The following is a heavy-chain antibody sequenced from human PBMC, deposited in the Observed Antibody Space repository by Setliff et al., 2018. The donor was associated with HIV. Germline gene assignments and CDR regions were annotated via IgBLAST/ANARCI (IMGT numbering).Heavy chain of an antibody. J-gene: IGHJ5*02. CDR1: GYSIASDYY. CDR3: AGDGATSNWDKKVLDA. Sequence: PSETLSLTCDVLGYSIASDYYWSWIRQSPEKGLEWIASIWHSGTTYYNPSLGNRVTISVDTSKNQFSLKVTSVTAADTGVYYCAGDGATSNWDKKVLDAWGQGTRVTVS. V-gene: IGHV4-38-2*02. D-gene: IGHD2-2*01. CDR2: IWHSGTT.